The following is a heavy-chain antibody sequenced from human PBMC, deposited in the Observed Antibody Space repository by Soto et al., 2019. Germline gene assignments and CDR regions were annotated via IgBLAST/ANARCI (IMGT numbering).Heavy chain of an antibody. CDR1: GGSISSYY. Sequence: SETLSLTCTVSGGSISSYYWSWIRQPPGKGLEWIGYIYYSGSTNYNPSLKSRVTISVDTSKNQFSLKLSSVTAADTAVYYCARRRYCSSTSCYYYYYMDVWGKGTTVTVSS. J-gene: IGHJ6*03. CDR2: IYYSGST. V-gene: IGHV4-59*01. CDR3: ARRRYCSSTSCYYYYYMDV. D-gene: IGHD2-2*01.